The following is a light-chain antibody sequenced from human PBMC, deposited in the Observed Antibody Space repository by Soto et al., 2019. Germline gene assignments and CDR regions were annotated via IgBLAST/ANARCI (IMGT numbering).Light chain of an antibody. Sequence: EIGLTQSPRSLSISPFERASLSCSASQSVSSSYLAWYQQKPGQAPRLLIYGASSRATGIPDRFSGSGSGTDFTLTISRLEPEDFAVYYCQQYGRSPLTFGQGTKVDIK. CDR1: QSVSSSY. V-gene: IGKV3-20*01. CDR3: QQYGRSPLT. CDR2: GAS. J-gene: IGKJ1*01.